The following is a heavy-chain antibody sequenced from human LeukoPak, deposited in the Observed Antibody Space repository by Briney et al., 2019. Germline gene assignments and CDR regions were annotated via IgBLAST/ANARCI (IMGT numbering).Heavy chain of an antibody. CDR2: IYPGDSDT. D-gene: IGHD6-13*01. V-gene: IGHV5-51*01. CDR3: ASSGSGAAAQFDY. Sequence: GESLKISRKGSGYSFTSYWVGWGRPMPGKGLGWMGIIYPGDSDTRYSPSFQGQVTISADKSISTAYLQWSSLKASDTAMYYCASSGSGAAAQFDYWGQGTLVTVSS. CDR1: GYSFTSYW. J-gene: IGHJ4*02.